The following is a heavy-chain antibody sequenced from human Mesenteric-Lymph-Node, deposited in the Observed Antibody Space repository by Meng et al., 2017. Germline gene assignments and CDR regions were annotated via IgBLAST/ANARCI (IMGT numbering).Heavy chain of an antibody. CDR1: GGSISSYY. V-gene: IGHV4-59*01. CDR3: ARDPAGYGKGYYFDY. J-gene: IGHJ4*02. Sequence: SETLSLTCTVSGGSISSYYWSWIRQPPGKGLEWIGYIYYSGSTNYNPSLKSRVTISVDTSKNQFSLKLSSAPAADTAVYYCARDPAGYGKGYYFDYWGQGTLVTVSS. D-gene: IGHD4-17*01. CDR2: IYYSGST.